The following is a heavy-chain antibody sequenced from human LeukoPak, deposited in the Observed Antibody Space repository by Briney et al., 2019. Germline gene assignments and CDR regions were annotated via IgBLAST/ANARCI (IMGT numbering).Heavy chain of an antibody. CDR1: GFTFDDYA. CDR2: ISWNSGSI. Sequence: GGSLRLSCTASGFTFDDYAMHWVRQAPGKGLEWVSGISWNSGSIGYADSVKGRFTISRDNAKNSLYLQMNSLRAEDTALYYCAKGGITMVRGVIDYWGQGTLVTVSS. CDR3: AKGGITMVRGVIDY. V-gene: IGHV3-9*01. J-gene: IGHJ4*02. D-gene: IGHD3-10*01.